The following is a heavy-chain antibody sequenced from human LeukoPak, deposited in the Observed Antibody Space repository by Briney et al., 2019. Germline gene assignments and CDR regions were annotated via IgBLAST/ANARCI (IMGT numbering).Heavy chain of an antibody. J-gene: IGHJ4*02. V-gene: IGHV4-34*01. CDR1: GGSFSGYY. CDR3: ARGDRLLWFRELSA. Sequence: SETLSLTCAVYGGSFSGYYWSWIRQPPGKGLEWIGEINHSGSTNYNPSLKSRVTISVDTSKNQFSLKLSSVTAADTAVYYCARGDRLLWFRELSAWSQGTLVTVSS. D-gene: IGHD3-10*01. CDR2: INHSGST.